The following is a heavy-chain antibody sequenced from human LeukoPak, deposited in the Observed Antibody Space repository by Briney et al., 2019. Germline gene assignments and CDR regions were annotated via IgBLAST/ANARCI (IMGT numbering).Heavy chain of an antibody. Sequence: GGSLRLSCAASGFTFSSYSMNWVRQAPGKGLEWVSSISSSSSYIYYADSVKGRFTISRDNAKYSLYLQVNSLRAEDTAVYYCARDRRYYGSESQKEQYYYMDVWGKGTTITVSS. CDR1: GFTFSSYS. V-gene: IGHV3-21*01. D-gene: IGHD3-10*01. CDR3: ARDRRYYGSESQKEQYYYMDV. CDR2: ISSSSSYI. J-gene: IGHJ6*03.